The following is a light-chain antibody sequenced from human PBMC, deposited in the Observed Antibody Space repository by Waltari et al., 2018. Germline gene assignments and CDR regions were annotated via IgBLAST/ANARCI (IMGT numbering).Light chain of an antibody. CDR1: QSVSSTY. Sequence: EILLTQSPGTLSLSPGESATISCRASQSVSSTYLAWYRQKPGQAPRLLLYAASSRATGIPDRFSGSVSGTDFTLTISRLEPEDFAVYYCQQHGSSPRTFGQGTKVEIK. CDR3: QQHGSSPRT. CDR2: AAS. J-gene: IGKJ2*01. V-gene: IGKV3-20*01.